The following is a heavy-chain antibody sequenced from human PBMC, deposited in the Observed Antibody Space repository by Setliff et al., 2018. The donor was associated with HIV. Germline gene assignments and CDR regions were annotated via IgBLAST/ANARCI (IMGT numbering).Heavy chain of an antibody. D-gene: IGHD3-10*01. CDR1: GGSISSHY. V-gene: IGHV4-59*11. Sequence: PSETLSLTCTVSGGSISSHYWNWIRQAPGKGLEWIGTMYFSGNSRNSPSLQSRVTISVDTSKNQLSLNLTSVTAADTAVYYCARVEAPGRGATYGMDVWGQGTTVTVS. CDR3: ARVEAPGRGATYGMDV. CDR2: MYFSGNS. J-gene: IGHJ6*02.